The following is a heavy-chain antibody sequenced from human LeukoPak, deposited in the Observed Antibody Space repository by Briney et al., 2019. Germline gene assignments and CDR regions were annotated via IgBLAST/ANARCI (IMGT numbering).Heavy chain of an antibody. D-gene: IGHD2-8*01. V-gene: IGHV4-39*02. CDR1: GGSISSWNYC. CDR3: ASGRRGVRMSDWFDP. J-gene: IGHJ5*02. CDR2: IDHSRNT. Sequence: PSETLSLTCTVSGGSISSWNYCWGWIRQPPGKGLEWIGSIDHSRNTYRNPSLRGRVTISVDTSKNHFSLKLTSVTASDTAVYYCASGRRGVRMSDWFDPWGQGTLVTVSS.